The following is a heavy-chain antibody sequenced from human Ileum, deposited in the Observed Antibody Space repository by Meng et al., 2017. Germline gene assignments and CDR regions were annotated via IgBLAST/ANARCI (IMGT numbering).Heavy chain of an antibody. V-gene: IGHV3-21*01. D-gene: IGHD1-1*01. J-gene: IGHJ5*02. CDR2: ISSSSSYI. CDR1: GFTFSSYS. CDR3: VRERQDNRWFDP. Sequence: EVQLVESGGDLVKPGGSLRLSCAASGFTFSSYSMNWVRQAPGKGLEWVSSISSSSSYIYYADSLKGRFTISRDNAKNSLYLQMNSLRAEDTAVYYCVRERQDNRWFDPWGQGTLVTVSS.